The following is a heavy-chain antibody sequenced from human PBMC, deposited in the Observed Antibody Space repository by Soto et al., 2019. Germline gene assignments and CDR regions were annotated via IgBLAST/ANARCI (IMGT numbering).Heavy chain of an antibody. CDR1: GFTFNSYA. V-gene: IGHV3-7*01. CDR2: ISYDGSEK. D-gene: IGHD3-3*01. Sequence: GGSLRLSCAASGFTFNSYAMHWVRQAPGKGLEGVDNISYDGSEKYYVDSVKGRFTITRDNAKNSLYLQMNSLRAEDTAVYYCARDRLLRFFEWLPYYGMDVWGQGTTVTVS. CDR3: ARDRLLRFFEWLPYYGMDV. J-gene: IGHJ6*02.